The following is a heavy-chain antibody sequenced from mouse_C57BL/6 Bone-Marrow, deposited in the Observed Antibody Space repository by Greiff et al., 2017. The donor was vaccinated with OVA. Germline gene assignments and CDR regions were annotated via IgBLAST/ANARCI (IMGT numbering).Heavy chain of an antibody. D-gene: IGHD1-1*01. Sequence: EVQVVESGGGLVQPGGSLKLSCAASGFTFSDYGMAWVRQAPRKGPEWVAFISNLAYSIYYADTVTGRFTISSENAKNTLYLEMSSLRSEDTAMYYCARSCYYGSSSYWYFDVWGTGTTVTVSS. V-gene: IGHV5-15*01. J-gene: IGHJ1*03. CDR3: ARSCYYGSSSYWYFDV. CDR1: GFTFSDYG. CDR2: ISNLAYSI.